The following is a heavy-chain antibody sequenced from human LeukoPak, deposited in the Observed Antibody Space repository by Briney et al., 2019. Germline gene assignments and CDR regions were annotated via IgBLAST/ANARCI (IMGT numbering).Heavy chain of an antibody. CDR3: ARGITIFGVVITYFDY. D-gene: IGHD3-3*01. CDR2: IKQDGSEK. J-gene: IGHJ4*02. V-gene: IGHV3-7*01. CDR1: GFTFSSYW. Sequence: PGGSLRLSCAASGFTFSSYWMSWVRQAPGKGLEWVANIKQDGSEKYYVDSVKGRFTISRDNAKNSLYLQMNSLRAEDTAVYYCARGITIFGVVITYFDYWGQGTLVTVSS.